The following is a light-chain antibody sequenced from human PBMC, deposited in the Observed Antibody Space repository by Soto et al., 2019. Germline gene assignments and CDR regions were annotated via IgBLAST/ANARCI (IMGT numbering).Light chain of an antibody. CDR2: DAS. CDR3: QQYKTYPFT. Sequence: DVQMTQSPSTLSASVGDRVTITCRASQPINSWLAWFQQKPGKAPQLLIHDASSLESGVPSRFSGIGFGTDVTLIITNLQPDDFATYYCQQYKTYPFTFGQGTKLEVK. J-gene: IGKJ2*01. V-gene: IGKV1-5*01. CDR1: QPINSW.